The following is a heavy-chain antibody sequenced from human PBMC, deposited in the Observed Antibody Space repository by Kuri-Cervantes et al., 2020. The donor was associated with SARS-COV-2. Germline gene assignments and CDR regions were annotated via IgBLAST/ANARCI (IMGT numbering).Heavy chain of an antibody. J-gene: IGHJ5*02. CDR2: ISSSRNYI. Sequence: GESLKISCAASGFTFSSYNMNWVRQAPGKGLEWVSSISSSRNYIYYADSVRGRFTISRDNAKNSLYLQMNSLRAEDAAVYYCTTERGYCSSTSCYGVRWFDPWGQGTLVTVSS. D-gene: IGHD2-2*01. CDR3: TTERGYCSSTSCYGVRWFDP. CDR1: GFTFSSYN. V-gene: IGHV3-21*03.